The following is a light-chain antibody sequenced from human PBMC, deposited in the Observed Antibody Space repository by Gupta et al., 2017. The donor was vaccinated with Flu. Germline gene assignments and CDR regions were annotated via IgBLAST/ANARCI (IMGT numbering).Light chain of an antibody. J-gene: IGKJ5*01. CDR1: QSVLSSSNNENY. V-gene: IGKV4-1*01. CDR2: WAS. CDR3: QQSYSSPIT. Sequence: DIVMTQSPDSLAVSLGERTTINCKSSQSVLSSSNNENYLAWYQQKPGQPPRLLIYWASTRESGVPDRFSGSGSGSXFTLTIXSLQAEDVAVYYCQQSYSSPITFGXGTRLEIK.